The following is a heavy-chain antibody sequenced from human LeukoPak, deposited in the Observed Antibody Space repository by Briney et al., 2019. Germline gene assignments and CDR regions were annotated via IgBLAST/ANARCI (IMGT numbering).Heavy chain of an antibody. V-gene: IGHV4-61*02. Sequence: PSETLSLTCTVSGGSISSGSYYWSWIRQPAGKGLEWIGRIYTSGSTYYNPSLKSRVTISVDTSKNQFSLKLSSVTAADTAVYYCASDLTPDTAMVKYYFDYWGQGILVTVSS. D-gene: IGHD5-18*01. CDR3: ASDLTPDTAMVKYYFDY. CDR1: GGSISSGSYY. CDR2: IYTSGST. J-gene: IGHJ4*02.